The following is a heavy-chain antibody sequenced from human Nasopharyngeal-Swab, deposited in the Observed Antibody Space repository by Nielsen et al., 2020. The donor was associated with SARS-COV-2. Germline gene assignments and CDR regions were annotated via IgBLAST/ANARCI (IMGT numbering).Heavy chain of an antibody. CDR3: ARDGSGSYPPPD. Sequence: WVRQAPGQGLEWVGWINPYNDDRQYAQKFQDRVSMTKDTYTNTVYMEWRSLRSDDTAVYYCARDGSGSYPPPDWGQGTLVTVSS. CDR2: INPYNDDR. D-gene: IGHD3-10*01. J-gene: IGHJ4*02. V-gene: IGHV1-18*01.